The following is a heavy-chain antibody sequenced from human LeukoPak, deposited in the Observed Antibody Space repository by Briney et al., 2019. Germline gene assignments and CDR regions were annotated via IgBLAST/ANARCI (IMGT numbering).Heavy chain of an antibody. J-gene: IGHJ4*02. V-gene: IGHV1-2*02. Sequence: GASVKVSCKTSGYTFTDEYIHWVRQAPGHGLECMGWMHPNTGDTVYVQKFQGRVTFTRDTSIRTAYMELHRLRSDDTAVYYCVRHLTDPTSGDYWGQGTLVTVSS. CDR1: GYTFTDEY. CDR3: VRHLTDPTSGDY. CDR2: MHPNTGDT. D-gene: IGHD1-14*01.